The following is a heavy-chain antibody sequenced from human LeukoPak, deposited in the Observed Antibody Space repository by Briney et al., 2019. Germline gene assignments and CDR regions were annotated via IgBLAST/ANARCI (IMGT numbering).Heavy chain of an antibody. J-gene: IGHJ4*02. CDR1: GYSFTSYW. D-gene: IGHD2-2*01. Sequence: RGESLKISCKGSGYSFTSYWISWVRQMPGKGLEWMGRIDPSDSYANYSPSFQGHVTISADKSISTAYLQWNSLEASDTAMYYCARHARYCGTTGCYFKYWGQGTLVTVSS. CDR2: IDPSDSYA. V-gene: IGHV5-10-1*01. CDR3: ARHARYCGTTGCYFKY.